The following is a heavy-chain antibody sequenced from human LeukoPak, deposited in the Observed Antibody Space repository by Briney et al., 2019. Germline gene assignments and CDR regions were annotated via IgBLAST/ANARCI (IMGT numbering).Heavy chain of an antibody. J-gene: IGHJ4*02. CDR3: ARGRRITMIVEPWY. V-gene: IGHV3-21*01. CDR1: GFTFSSYS. CDR2: ISSSSSYI. Sequence: PGGSLRLSCAASGFTFSSYSMNWVRQAPGKGLEWVSSISSSSSYIYYADSVKGRFTISRDNAKNSLYLQMNSLRAEDTAVYYCARGRRITMIVEPWYWGQGTLVTVSS. D-gene: IGHD3-22*01.